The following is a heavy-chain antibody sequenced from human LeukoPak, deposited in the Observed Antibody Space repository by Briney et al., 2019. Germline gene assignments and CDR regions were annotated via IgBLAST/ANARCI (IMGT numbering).Heavy chain of an antibody. V-gene: IGHV3-74*01. CDR1: GFTFSNYW. Sequence: SGGSLRLSCAASGFTFSNYWMHWVRQAPGKGLVWVSRTNSDGSSTTYADSVKGRFTISRDNAKNTLYLQMNSLRAEDTAVYYCARGKQDFDNWGQGTLVTVSS. D-gene: IGHD6-13*01. J-gene: IGHJ4*02. CDR3: ARGKQDFDN. CDR2: TNSDGSST.